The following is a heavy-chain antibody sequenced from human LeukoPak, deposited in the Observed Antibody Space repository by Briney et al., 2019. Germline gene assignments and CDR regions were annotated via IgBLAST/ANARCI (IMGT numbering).Heavy chain of an antibody. J-gene: IGHJ4*02. CDR1: GGTISSGTAY. Sequence: SETETLICTVSGGTISSGTAYWGWIRQPPGKGLEWIGTIYYSGSTYYNPSLKSRVTISVDTSKNQFSLKLSSVTAADTAVYYCARRGSTRTDPFDDWGQGTLVTVSS. CDR2: IYYSGST. D-gene: IGHD1-14*01. V-gene: IGHV4-39*01. CDR3: ARRGSTRTDPFDD.